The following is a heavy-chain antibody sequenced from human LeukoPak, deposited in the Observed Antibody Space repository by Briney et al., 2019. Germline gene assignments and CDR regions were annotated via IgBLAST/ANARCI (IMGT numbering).Heavy chain of an antibody. CDR1: GFTFDDYA. V-gene: IGHV3-9*03. CDR2: ISWNGGSI. Sequence: GRSLRLSCAASGFTFDDYAMHWVRQAPGKGLEWVSGISWNGGSIGYADSVKGRFTISRDNAKNSLYLQMNSLRAEDMALYYCAKGYSSSWYGLPHPYYFDYWGQGTLVTVSS. J-gene: IGHJ4*02. CDR3: AKGYSSSWYGLPHPYYFDY. D-gene: IGHD6-13*01.